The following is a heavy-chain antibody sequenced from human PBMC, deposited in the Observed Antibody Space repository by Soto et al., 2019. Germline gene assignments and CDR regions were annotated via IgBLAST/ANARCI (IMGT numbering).Heavy chain of an antibody. CDR3: AKPPNYTWNDS. J-gene: IGHJ5*01. D-gene: IGHD1-20*01. CDR1: GFTFSSYT. CDR2: VSGSGGST. Sequence: EVQLLESGGGLVQPGGSLRLSCAASGFTFSSYTMSWVRQAPGKGLAWISAVSGSGGSTYYADSVKGRFTISRYNSKDPRYLQMNNLRAEDTAVYYCAKPPNYTWNDSWAQGTLVTVSS. V-gene: IGHV3-23*01.